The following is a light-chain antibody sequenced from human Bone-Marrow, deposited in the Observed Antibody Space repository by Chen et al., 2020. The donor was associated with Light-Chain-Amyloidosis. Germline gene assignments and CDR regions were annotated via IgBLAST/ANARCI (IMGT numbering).Light chain of an antibody. CDR2: NTD. CDR3: GLYLGSGVWV. CDR1: SGSVSTDYY. V-gene: IGLV8-61*01. Sequence: QTVVTQEPSFSVSPGGTVTLPCGFSSGSVSTDYYPSWYQQTPGQAPRTLISNTDTRSSGVPDRLSGSILGNKAALTISGAQADDESDYYCGLYLGSGVWVFGGGTKLTVL. J-gene: IGLJ3*02.